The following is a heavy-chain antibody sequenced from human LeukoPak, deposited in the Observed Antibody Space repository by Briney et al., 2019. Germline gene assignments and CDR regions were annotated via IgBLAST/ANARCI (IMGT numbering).Heavy chain of an antibody. J-gene: IGHJ5*02. V-gene: IGHV6-1*01. Sequence: PSQTLSLTCAISGDSVSSNSAAWNWIRQSPSRGLEWLGRTYYRSKWYNDYAVSVKSRITINPDTSKNQFSLQLNSVTPEDTAVYYCARDITDSIKRPNWFDPWGQGTLVTVSS. D-gene: IGHD3-22*01. CDR1: GDSVSSNSAA. CDR2: TYYRSKWYN. CDR3: ARDITDSIKRPNWFDP.